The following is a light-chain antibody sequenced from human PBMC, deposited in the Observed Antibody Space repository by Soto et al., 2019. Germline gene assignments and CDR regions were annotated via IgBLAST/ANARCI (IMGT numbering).Light chain of an antibody. J-gene: IGKJ1*01. CDR2: RIF. Sequence: EIVMTQSPGTVSVFPGETVTLSCRASQSVSGYLDWFHQKPGQAPRLVLLRIFTRAIGVPARFSGSGSETDFTLTISGLQSEDSGVYYCLQHYSWPWTFGQGTKVDIK. CDR1: QSVSGY. V-gene: IGKV3-15*01. CDR3: LQHYSWPWT.